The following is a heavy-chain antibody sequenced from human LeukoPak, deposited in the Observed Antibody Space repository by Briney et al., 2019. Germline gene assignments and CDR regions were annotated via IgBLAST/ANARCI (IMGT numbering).Heavy chain of an antibody. V-gene: IGHV4-59*01. CDR3: ARGGSSSSLNHFDY. CDR1: GGSISSYY. J-gene: IGHJ4*02. Sequence: PSETLSLTCTVSGGSISSYYGSWIRQPPGEGLEWIGYIYYSGSTNYNPSLKSRITMSVDTSKNQFSLNLSSVTAADTAVYYCARGGSSSSLNHFDYWGQGTLVTVSS. CDR2: IYYSGST. D-gene: IGHD6-13*01.